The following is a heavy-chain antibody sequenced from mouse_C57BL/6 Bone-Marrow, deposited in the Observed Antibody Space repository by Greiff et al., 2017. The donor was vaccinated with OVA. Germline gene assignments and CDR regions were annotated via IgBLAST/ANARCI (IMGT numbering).Heavy chain of an antibody. Sequence: VKLMESGAELVRPGTSVKMSCKASGYTFTNYWIGWAKQRPGHGLEWIGDIYPGGGYTNYNEKFKGKATLTADKSSSTAYMQFSSLTSEDSAIYYCARVYYYGSSPLYYYAMDYWGQGTSVTVSS. CDR1: GYTFTNYW. CDR2: IYPGGGYT. V-gene: IGHV1-63*01. J-gene: IGHJ4*01. D-gene: IGHD1-1*01. CDR3: ARVYYYGSSPLYYYAMDY.